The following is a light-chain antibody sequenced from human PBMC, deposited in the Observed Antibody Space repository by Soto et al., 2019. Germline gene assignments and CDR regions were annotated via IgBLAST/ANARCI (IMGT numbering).Light chain of an antibody. V-gene: IGKV3D-15*01. CDR1: QSVDSN. CDR2: GAS. Sequence: EIVMTQSPATLSVSPGDGATLSCRANQSVDSNLAWYQQKPGQTPRLLIYGASTRPTGIPARFSGSGSGTEFTLTISSLQSEDSAVYYCQQYNDWPLTFGGGTQVEIK. J-gene: IGKJ4*01. CDR3: QQYNDWPLT.